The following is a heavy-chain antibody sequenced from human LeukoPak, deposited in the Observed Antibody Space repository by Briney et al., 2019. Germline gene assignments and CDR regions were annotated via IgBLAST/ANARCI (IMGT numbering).Heavy chain of an antibody. J-gene: IGHJ6*02. D-gene: IGHD3-10*01. CDR2: IFGTGST. Sequence: SETLSLTCSVSGGSFTDYVWSWVRQPAGKGLEWIGRIFGTGSTMYNPSLERRIRVSLDTSNNQFSLHLTSMTAADTATYYCAGVGGLKIRGFMISFGLGGYYSGMDVWGQGTTVSVSS. CDR1: GGSFTDYV. V-gene: IGHV4-4*07. CDR3: AGVGGLKIRGFMISFGLGGYYSGMDV.